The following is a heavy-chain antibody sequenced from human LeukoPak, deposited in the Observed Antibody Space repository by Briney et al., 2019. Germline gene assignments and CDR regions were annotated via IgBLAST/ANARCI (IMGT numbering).Heavy chain of an antibody. CDR1: GYTLTEVA. CDR3: ASLSDSEFDY. V-gene: IGHV1-24*01. J-gene: IGHJ4*02. D-gene: IGHD3/OR15-3a*01. Sequence: ASVKVFCKVSGYTLTEVAIHWVRQPPGKGLEWLGSFDPEDGETIYAENFQGSVTMTEDTSTDIAYMELSSLRSEDTAVYYCASLSDSEFDYWGQGTLVTVSS. CDR2: FDPEDGET.